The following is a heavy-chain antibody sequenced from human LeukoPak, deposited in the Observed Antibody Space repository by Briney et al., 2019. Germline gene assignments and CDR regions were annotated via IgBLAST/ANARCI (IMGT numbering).Heavy chain of an antibody. CDR1: GGSISSYY. D-gene: IGHD5-12*01. CDR2: IYYSGST. J-gene: IGHJ4*02. V-gene: IGHV4-59*01. Sequence: SETLSLTCTVSGGSISSYYWSWIRQPPGKGLEWIGYIYYSGSTNYNPSLKSRVTISVDTSKNQFSLKLSSVTAADTAVYYCASRRGGYLGYWGQGTLVTVSS. CDR3: ASRRGGYLGY.